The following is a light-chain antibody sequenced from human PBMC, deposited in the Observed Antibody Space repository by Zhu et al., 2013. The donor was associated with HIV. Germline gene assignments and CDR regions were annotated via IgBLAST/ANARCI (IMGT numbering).Light chain of an antibody. V-gene: IGKV4-1*01. CDR3: QQFYITPWT. Sequence: DIVMTQSPDSLAVSLGERATINCKSSQSVLYSSNNKNYLAWYQQKPGQPPKLLIYWASIRKSGVPDRFSGSGSGTDFTLTISSLQAEDVAVYYCQQFYITPWTLAKGPRWKSN. CDR1: QSVLYSSNNKNY. J-gene: IGKJ1*01. CDR2: WAS.